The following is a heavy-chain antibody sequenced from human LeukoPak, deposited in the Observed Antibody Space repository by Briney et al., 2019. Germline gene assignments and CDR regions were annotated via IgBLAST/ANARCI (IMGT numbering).Heavy chain of an antibody. V-gene: IGHV1-8*01. CDR1: GYTFTSYD. Sequence: ASVKVSCKASGYTFTSYDINWVRQATGQGLEWMGWMNPNSGNTGYAQKFQGRVTMTTDTSTNTAYMELRSLRSDDTAVYYCARDRYYDFWTGYLDLDYWGQGTLVTVSS. CDR2: MNPNSGNT. CDR3: ARDRYYDFWTGYLDLDY. D-gene: IGHD3-3*01. J-gene: IGHJ4*02.